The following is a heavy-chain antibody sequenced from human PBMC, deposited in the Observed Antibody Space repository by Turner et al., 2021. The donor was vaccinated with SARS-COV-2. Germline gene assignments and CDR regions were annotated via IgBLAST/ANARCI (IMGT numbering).Heavy chain of an antibody. CDR2: ISGSGVTT. J-gene: IGHJ4*02. V-gene: IGHV3-23*01. D-gene: IGHD3-16*01. Sequence: EVQLLESGGGLVQPGGSLRLSCAASGITSTSYSMSWVRQAPGKGLEWVSSISGSGVTTYYADSVKGRFTISRDSFNNMVYLQMNSLRADDMAVHYCAKGGWGAFDYWGQRILVIVSS. CDR1: GITSTSYS. CDR3: AKGGWGAFDY.